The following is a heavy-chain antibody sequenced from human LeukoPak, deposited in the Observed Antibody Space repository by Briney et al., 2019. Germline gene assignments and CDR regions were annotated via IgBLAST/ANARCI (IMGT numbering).Heavy chain of an antibody. CDR2: IYYSGST. J-gene: IGHJ4*02. Sequence: SETLSLTCAVYGGSFSGYYWSWIRQHPGKGLEWIGYIYYSGSTYYNPSLKSRVTISVDTSKNQFSLKLSSVTAADMAVYYCARVPRYSYGLDYWGQGTLVTVSS. V-gene: IGHV4-31*11. CDR1: GGSFSGYY. D-gene: IGHD5-18*01. CDR3: ARVPRYSYGLDY.